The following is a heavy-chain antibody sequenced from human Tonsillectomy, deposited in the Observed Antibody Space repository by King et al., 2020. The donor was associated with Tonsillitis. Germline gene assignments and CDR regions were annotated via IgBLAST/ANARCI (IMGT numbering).Heavy chain of an antibody. CDR3: ARRRREDQNRIAAAGTSFDF. J-gene: IGHJ4*02. D-gene: IGHD6-13*01. Sequence: LQLQESGPGLVQPSETLSLTCTVSGGSVSSFAYYWGWIRQPPGKGLEWIGNIFNNGNTYYNPSLQSRVTISIDTSKNQFSLKLTSVTVADTALYYCARRRREDQNRIAAAGTSFDFWGQGTLVSVSS. V-gene: IGHV4-39*07. CDR1: GGSVSSFAYY. CDR2: IFNNGNT.